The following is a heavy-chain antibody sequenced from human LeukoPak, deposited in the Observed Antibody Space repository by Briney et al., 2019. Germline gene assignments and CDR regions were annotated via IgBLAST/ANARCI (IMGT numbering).Heavy chain of an antibody. J-gene: IGHJ4*02. D-gene: IGHD3-22*01. CDR1: GGSISSSSYY. CDR2: IYHSGRT. CDR3: AKLGGYFDSSGINDF. V-gene: IGHV4-39*01. Sequence: PSETLSLTCSVSGGSISSSSYYWGWIRQPPGKGLEWIGNIYHSGRTYYNPSLKSRVTISVDTSKNQFSLQVRSVTAADTAVYYCAKLGGYFDSSGINDFWGQGTLITVS.